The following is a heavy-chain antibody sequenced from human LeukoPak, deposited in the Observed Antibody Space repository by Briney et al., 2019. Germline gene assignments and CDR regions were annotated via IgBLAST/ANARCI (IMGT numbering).Heavy chain of an antibody. D-gene: IGHD7-27*01. V-gene: IGHV4-59*01. CDR1: GGSISSYY. Sequence: SETLSLTCTVSGGSISSYYWSWIRQPPGKGLEWLGYIYYSGSTNYNPSLKSRVTISVDTSKNQFSLKLSSVTAADTAVYYCARVGTRDGMDVWGQGTTVTVSS. J-gene: IGHJ6*02. CDR3: ARVGTRDGMDV. CDR2: IYYSGST.